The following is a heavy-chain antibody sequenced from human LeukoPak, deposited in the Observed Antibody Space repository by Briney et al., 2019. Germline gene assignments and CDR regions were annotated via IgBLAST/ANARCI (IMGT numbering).Heavy chain of an antibody. Sequence: ASVKVSCKASGYTFTSYYMHWVRQAPGQGLEWMGIINPSGGSTSYAQKFQGRVTMTRDMSTSTVYMELSSLRSEDTAVYYCARDGDYYDSSGYRWFDPWGQGTLVTVSS. CDR3: ARDGDYYDSSGYRWFDP. J-gene: IGHJ5*02. V-gene: IGHV1-46*01. D-gene: IGHD3-22*01. CDR1: GYTFTSYY. CDR2: INPSGGST.